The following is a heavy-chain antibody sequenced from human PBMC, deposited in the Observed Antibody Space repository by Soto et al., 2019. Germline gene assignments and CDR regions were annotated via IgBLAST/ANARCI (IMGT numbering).Heavy chain of an antibody. CDR1: GFSLSTSGMR. D-gene: IGHD3-22*01. J-gene: IGHJ4*02. Sequence: PTQTLTLTWSFSGFSLSTSGMRVSWIRQPPGKALEWLARIDWDDDKFYSTSLKTRLTISKDTSKNQVVLTMTNMDPVDTATYFCTRTTYYYEGSNYHHLPFDSSGQGTLVPVS. V-gene: IGHV2-70*04. CDR3: TRTTYYYEGSNYHHLPFDS. CDR2: IDWDDDK.